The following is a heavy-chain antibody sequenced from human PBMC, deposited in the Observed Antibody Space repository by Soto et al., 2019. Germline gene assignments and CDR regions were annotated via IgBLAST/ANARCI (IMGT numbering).Heavy chain of an antibody. J-gene: IGHJ6*02. CDR2: IIPIFGTA. Sequence: SVKVSCKASGGTFSSYAISWVRQAPGQGLESMGGIIPIFGTANYAQKFQGRVTITADESTSTAYMELSSLRSEDTAVYYCARGGIVVVPAASNLPYYYYGMDVWGQGTTVTVSS. CDR3: ARGGIVVVPAASNLPYYYYGMDV. D-gene: IGHD2-2*01. CDR1: GGTFSSYA. V-gene: IGHV1-69*13.